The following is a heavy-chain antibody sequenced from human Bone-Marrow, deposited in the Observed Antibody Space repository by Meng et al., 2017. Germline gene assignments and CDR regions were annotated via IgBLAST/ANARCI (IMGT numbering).Heavy chain of an antibody. CDR2: ISSNGGST. J-gene: IGHJ4*02. CDR3: ARASNEWEPLSFLSY. Sequence: GESLKIACAASGFTFSSYAMHWVRQAPGKGLEYVSAISSNGGSTYYADSVKGRFTISRDNSKNTLYLQMGSLRAEDMAVYYCARASNEWEPLSFLSYWGQGTLVTVSS. V-gene: IGHV3-64*02. CDR1: GFTFSSYA. D-gene: IGHD1-26*01.